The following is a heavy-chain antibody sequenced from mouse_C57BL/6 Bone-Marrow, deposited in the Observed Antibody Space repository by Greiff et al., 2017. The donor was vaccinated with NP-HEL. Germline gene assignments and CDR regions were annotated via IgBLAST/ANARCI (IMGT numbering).Heavy chain of an antibody. J-gene: IGHJ2*01. Sequence: EVKVVESGGDLVKPGGSLKLSCAASGFTFSSYGMSWVRQTPDKRLEWVATISSGGSYTYYPDSVKGRFTISRDNAKNTLYLQMSSLKSEDTAMYYCASLLLPVERDYFDYWGQGTTLTVSS. CDR3: ASLLLPVERDYFDY. D-gene: IGHD1-1*01. CDR2: ISSGGSYT. V-gene: IGHV5-6*01. CDR1: GFTFSSYG.